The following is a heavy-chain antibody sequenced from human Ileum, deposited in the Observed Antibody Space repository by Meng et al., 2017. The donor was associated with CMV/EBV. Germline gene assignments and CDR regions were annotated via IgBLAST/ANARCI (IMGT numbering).Heavy chain of an antibody. V-gene: IGHV3-69-1*02. CDR2: ISTTDII. J-gene: IGHJ4*02. CDR3: AREQLLYYFDF. D-gene: IGHD1-1*01. Sequence: GGSLRLSCAASGFTFSDYYMSWIRQAPGKGLEWVAFISTTDIIYYADSVKGRFTISRDNAKNAVFLQMNSLRAEDTAIYYGAREQLLYYFDFWGQGTLVTVSS. CDR1: GFTFSDYY.